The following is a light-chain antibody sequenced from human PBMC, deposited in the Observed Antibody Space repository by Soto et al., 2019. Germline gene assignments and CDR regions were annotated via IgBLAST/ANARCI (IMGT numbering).Light chain of an antibody. J-gene: IGKJ1*01. CDR2: AAS. CDR3: KKYNSAPWT. Sequence: DMQMPQSPSSLSASVPERVNINCRSSQGISNYLAWYQQKPGKVPKLLIYAASTLQSGVPSRFSGSGSGTDFTLTISSLQTEDVATYYCKKYNSAPWTFGQGTKVDIK. V-gene: IGKV1-27*01. CDR1: QGISNY.